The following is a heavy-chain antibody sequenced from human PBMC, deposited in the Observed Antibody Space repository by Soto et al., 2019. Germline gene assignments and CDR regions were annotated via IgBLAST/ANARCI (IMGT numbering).Heavy chain of an antibody. D-gene: IGHD3-10*01. V-gene: IGHV3-74*01. CDR1: GFTFSNYW. CDR3: ERGRLYAYYNVI. J-gene: IGHJ4*02. Sequence: EVQLVESGGGLVQPGESLRLSCAASGFTFSNYWMHWVRQAPGEGLVWVSRIKGDGSSRDYADSVKGRFTVSRDNAENTVYLQMNSLRAEDSATYSCERGRLYAYYNVIWVQGTLVTVSS. CDR2: IKGDGSSR.